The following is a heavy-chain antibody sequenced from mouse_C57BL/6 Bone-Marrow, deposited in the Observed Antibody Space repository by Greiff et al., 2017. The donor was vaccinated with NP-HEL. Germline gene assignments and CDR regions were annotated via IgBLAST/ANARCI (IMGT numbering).Heavy chain of an antibody. V-gene: IGHV1-54*01. Sequence: VQLQQSGAELVRPGTSVKVSCKASGYAFTNYLIEWVKQRPGQGLEWIGVINPGSGGTNYNEKFKGKATLTADKSSSTAYMQLSSLTSEDSAVYFGASAYDGYYGRFAYWGQGTLVTVSA. J-gene: IGHJ3*01. D-gene: IGHD2-3*01. CDR1: GYAFTNYL. CDR3: ASAYDGYYGRFAY. CDR2: INPGSGGT.